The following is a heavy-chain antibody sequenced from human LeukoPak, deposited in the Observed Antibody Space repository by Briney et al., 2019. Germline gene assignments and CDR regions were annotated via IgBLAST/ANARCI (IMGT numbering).Heavy chain of an antibody. CDR2: IYPRDGST. V-gene: IGHV1-46*01. J-gene: IGHJ4*02. Sequence: ASVKVSCKASGYTFTGYYMHWVRQAPGQGLEWMGMIYPRDGSTSYAQKFQGRVTVTRDTSTSTVHMELSGLRSEVTAVYYCARDQEGFDYWGQGTLVTVSS. CDR1: GYTFTGYY. CDR3: ARDQEGFDY.